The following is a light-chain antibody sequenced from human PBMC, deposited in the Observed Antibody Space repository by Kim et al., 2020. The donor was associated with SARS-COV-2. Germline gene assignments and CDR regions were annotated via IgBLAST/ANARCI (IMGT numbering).Light chain of an antibody. V-gene: IGKV4-1*01. CDR2: WAS. CDR3: QQYYSTLT. CDR1: QSVLYSSNNKNY. J-gene: IGKJ4*01. Sequence: DIVMTQSPDSLAVSLGERATINCKSSQSVLYSSNNKNYLAWYQQKPGQPPKLLIYWASTRESGVPDRFSGSGSGTDFTLTISSLQAEDVAVYYCQQYYSTLTFGGGTKLEI.